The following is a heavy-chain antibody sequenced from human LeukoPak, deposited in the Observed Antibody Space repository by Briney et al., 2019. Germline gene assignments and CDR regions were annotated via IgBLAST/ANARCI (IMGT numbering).Heavy chain of an antibody. J-gene: IGHJ4*02. CDR3: AKAPVTSCRGAFCYPFDY. V-gene: IGHV3-23*01. D-gene: IGHD2-15*01. CDR1: GFTFSSYA. CDR2: IGGSGGST. Sequence: PGGSLRLSCAASGFTFSSYAMSWVRQAPGKGLEWVSAIGGSGGSTYYADSVKGRFTISRDTSRSTLYLQMNSLRAEDAAVYYCAKAPVTSCRGAFCYPFDYWGQGTLVTVSS.